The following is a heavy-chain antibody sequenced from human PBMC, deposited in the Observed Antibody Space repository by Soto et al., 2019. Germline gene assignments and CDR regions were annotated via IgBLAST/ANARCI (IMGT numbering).Heavy chain of an antibody. CDR2: ISSSSSTI. CDR3: AKEFPTSPIPGDYVD. D-gene: IGHD4-17*01. Sequence: GGSLRLSCAASVFTFSSYSMNLVRQAPGKGLEWGSYISSSSSTIYYADPVKGRFTISRDNAKNSLYPQMNSLRAEDTGVYYCAKEFPTSPIPGDYVDWGQGTMVTVSS. CDR1: VFTFSSYS. V-gene: IGHV3-48*01. J-gene: IGHJ4*02.